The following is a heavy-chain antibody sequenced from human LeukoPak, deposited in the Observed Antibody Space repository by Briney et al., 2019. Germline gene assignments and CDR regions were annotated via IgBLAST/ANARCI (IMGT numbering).Heavy chain of an antibody. J-gene: IGHJ5*02. V-gene: IGHV3-48*03. Sequence: GGSLRLSCAASGFTFSSYEMNWVRQAPGKGLEWVSYISSSGSTIYYADSVKGRFTISRDNAKNSLYLQMNSLRAEDTAVYYCARDRGSIWFDPWGQGTLVTVSS. D-gene: IGHD3-16*01. CDR1: GFTFSSYE. CDR3: ARDRGSIWFDP. CDR2: ISSSGSTI.